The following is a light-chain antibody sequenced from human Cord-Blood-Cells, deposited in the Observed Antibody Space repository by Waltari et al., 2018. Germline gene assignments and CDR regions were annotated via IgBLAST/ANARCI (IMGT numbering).Light chain of an antibody. CDR1: QSISSY. V-gene: IGKV1-39*01. CDR2: SGA. CDR3: QQSYSTLT. Sequence: DIQMTQSPSSLSASVGDRVTITCRASQSISSYLNWYQQKPGKAPKLLIYSGASLQSGVPSRFSGSGSGTDFTLTISSLQPEDFATYYCQQSYSTLTFGGGTKVEIK. J-gene: IGKJ4*01.